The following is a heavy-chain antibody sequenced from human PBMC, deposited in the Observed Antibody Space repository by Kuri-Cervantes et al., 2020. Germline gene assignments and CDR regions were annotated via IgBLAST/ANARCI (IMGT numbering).Heavy chain of an antibody. Sequence: SCAASGFTFSDYYMSWIRQPPGKGLEWIGYIYHSGSTYYNPSLKSRVTISVDRSKNQFSLKLSSVTAADTAVYYCARAPRGSGWYRGENWFDPWGQGTLVTVSS. V-gene: IGHV4-30-2*01. J-gene: IGHJ5*02. D-gene: IGHD6-19*01. CDR3: ARAPRGSGWYRGENWFDP. CDR2: IYHSGST. CDR1: GFTFSDYY.